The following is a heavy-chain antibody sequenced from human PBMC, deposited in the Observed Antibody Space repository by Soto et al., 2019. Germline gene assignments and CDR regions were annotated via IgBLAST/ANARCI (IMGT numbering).Heavy chain of an antibody. CDR3: ARHPGRYYNGRFDY. V-gene: IGHV4-59*08. CDR2: IYYSGST. D-gene: IGHD3-10*01. J-gene: IGHJ4*02. CDR1: GGSISSYY. Sequence: QVQLQESGPGLVKPSETLSLTCTVSGGSISSYYWSWIRQPPGKGLEWIGYIYYSGSTNYNPSLKSRVTISVDTSKNQFSLKLSSVTAADTAVYYCARHPGRYYNGRFDYWGQGTLVTVSS.